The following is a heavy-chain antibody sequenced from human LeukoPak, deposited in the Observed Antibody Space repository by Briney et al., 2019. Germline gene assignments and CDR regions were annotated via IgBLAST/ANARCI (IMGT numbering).Heavy chain of an antibody. CDR1: GVTFSSYW. D-gene: IGHD5-18*01. CDR3: AREVLRTASAFDH. V-gene: IGHV3-74*01. Sequence: GGGLRLSCAASGVTFSSYWMHWGRQAPGEGLGWVSRINSDGSRTSYADSVKGPFTISRNNAKNTLYLQVNSLRAEDTAVYSCAREVLRTASAFDHWGQGTLVTVSS. J-gene: IGHJ4*02. CDR2: INSDGSRT.